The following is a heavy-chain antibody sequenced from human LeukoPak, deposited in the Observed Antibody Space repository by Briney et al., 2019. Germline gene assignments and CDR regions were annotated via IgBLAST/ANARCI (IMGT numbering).Heavy chain of an antibody. J-gene: IGHJ4*02. D-gene: IGHD3-10*01. CDR3: ARDRDYFDY. CDR2: ISSSSSYI. Sequence: GRSLRLSCAASGFTFDAYGMHWVRQAPGKGLEWVSSISSSSSYIYYADSVKGRFTISRDNAKNSLYLQMNSLRAEDTAVYYCARDRDYFDYWGQGTLVTVSS. V-gene: IGHV3-21*01. CDR1: GFTFDAYG.